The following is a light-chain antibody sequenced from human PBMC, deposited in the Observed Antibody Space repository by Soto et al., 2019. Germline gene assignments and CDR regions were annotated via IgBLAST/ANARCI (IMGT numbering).Light chain of an antibody. CDR2: GVA. Sequence: DMVVIQSQTPLYVSAGERAPLPRRANQLFSSNLAWYQHKPGQAPRLLIYGVATRDTGVPDRFSGSASGTEFTLTISSLQAEDVVGYCCTQYKNLLRRFCQGTRLEIK. CDR1: QLFSSN. CDR3: TQYKNLLRR. V-gene: IGKV3-15*01. J-gene: IGKJ5*01.